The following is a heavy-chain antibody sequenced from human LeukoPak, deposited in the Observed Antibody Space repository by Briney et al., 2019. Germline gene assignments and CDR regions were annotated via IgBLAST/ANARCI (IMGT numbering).Heavy chain of an antibody. CDR1: GGSISSYY. CDR2: ISYSGST. D-gene: IGHD1-26*01. J-gene: IGHJ4*02. V-gene: IGHV4-59*01. Sequence: PSETLSLTCTVSGGSISSYYWSWIRQPPGKGLEWIGYISYSGSTNYNPSLKSRVTISVDTSKNQFSLKVSSVTAADTAVYYCASQGGVGAAGAFDYWGQGTLVTVSS. CDR3: ASQGGVGAAGAFDY.